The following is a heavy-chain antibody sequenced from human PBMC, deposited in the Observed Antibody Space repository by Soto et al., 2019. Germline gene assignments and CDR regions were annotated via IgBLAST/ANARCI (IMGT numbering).Heavy chain of an antibody. Sequence: QVVLLQSGTEVKRPGSSVKVSCKASGVPFNSYGFAWVRQAPGRGLEWVGRINPASQFRNYEQSLQGRVTITPDTSTTTAYMALSGMTSEDTAVYYYARIKLASLDHWGQGTLGTVSS. CDR2: INPASQFR. J-gene: IGHJ4*02. D-gene: IGHD3-16*01. V-gene: IGHV1-69*09. CDR1: GVPFNSYG. CDR3: ARIKLASLDH.